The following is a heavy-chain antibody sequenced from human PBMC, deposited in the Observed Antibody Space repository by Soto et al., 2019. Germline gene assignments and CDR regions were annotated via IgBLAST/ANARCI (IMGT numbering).Heavy chain of an antibody. CDR1: GYTFTNYA. CDR2: VTAYNGAT. V-gene: IGHV1-18*01. J-gene: IGHJ4*02. CDR3: AKGRFYDSSGTPTLDYFDY. D-gene: IGHD3-22*01. Sequence: QVQLVQSGAEVKKPGASVKVSCRASGYTFTNYAITWVRQAPGQGLEWMGWVTAYNGATNYEEMLQGRVTMTTDTSTSTAYMELRSLRSDNTAVYSCAKGRFYDSSGTPTLDYFDYLGPGTLVTVSS.